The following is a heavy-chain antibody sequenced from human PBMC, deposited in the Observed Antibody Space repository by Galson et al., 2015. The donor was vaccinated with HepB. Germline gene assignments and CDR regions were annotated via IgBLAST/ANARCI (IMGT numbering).Heavy chain of an antibody. CDR2: TYYRSKWFN. J-gene: IGHJ4*02. D-gene: IGHD1-1*01. CDR3: ARGEGNVVPKFDY. V-gene: IGHV6-1*01. CDR1: GDSVSSNSVV. Sequence: ISGDSVSSNSVVWHWIRQSPSRGLEWLGRTYYRSKWFNEYAAPVKSRIDINADTSKNQFSLQLNSVTPEDTAVYYCARGEGNVVPKFDYWGQGTLVTVSS.